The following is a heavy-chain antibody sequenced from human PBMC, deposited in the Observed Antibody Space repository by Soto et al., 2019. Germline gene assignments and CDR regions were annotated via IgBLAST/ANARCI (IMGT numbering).Heavy chain of an antibody. CDR1: GFTFSSYG. CDR3: AKDSNYYGMDV. CDR2: ISYDGSNK. J-gene: IGHJ6*02. V-gene: IGHV3-30*18. Sequence: GGSLRLSCAASGFTFSSYGMHWVRHAPGKGLEWVAVISYDGSNKYYADSVKGRFTISRDNSKNTLYLQMNSLRAEDTAVYYCAKDSNYYGMDVWGQGTTVTVSS.